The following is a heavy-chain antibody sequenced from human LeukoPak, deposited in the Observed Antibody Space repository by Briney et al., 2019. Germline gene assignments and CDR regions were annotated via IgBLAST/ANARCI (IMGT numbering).Heavy chain of an antibody. CDR3: ARGGEFRGVIIPYYFDY. Sequence: SETLSLTCVVSGGSISSYYWSWIRQPPGKGLELIGYIYFSGSTNYNPSLKSRVTMSVDTSKNQFSLKLSSVTAADTAVYYCARGGEFRGVIIPYYFDYWGQGTLVTVSS. CDR1: GGSISSYY. D-gene: IGHD3-10*01. V-gene: IGHV4-59*01. CDR2: IYFSGST. J-gene: IGHJ4*02.